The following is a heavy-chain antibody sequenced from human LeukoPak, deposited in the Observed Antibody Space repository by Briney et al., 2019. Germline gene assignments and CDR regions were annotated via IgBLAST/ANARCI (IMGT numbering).Heavy chain of an antibody. CDR2: IYHSGST. CDR3: ATNYGSGSYYILVY. J-gene: IGHJ4*02. D-gene: IGHD3-10*01. V-gene: IGHV4-38-2*01. CDR1: GYSISSGYY. Sequence: SETLSLTCAVSGYSISSGYYWGWIRQPPGKGLEWIGNIYHSGSTYYNPSLKSRVTISLDTSTNQFSLKLSSVTAADTAVYYCATNYGSGSYYILVYWGQGTLVTVSS.